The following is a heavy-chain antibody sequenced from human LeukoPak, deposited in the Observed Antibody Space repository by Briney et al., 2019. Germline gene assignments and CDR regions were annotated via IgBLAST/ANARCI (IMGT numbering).Heavy chain of an antibody. Sequence: GESLKISCKGSGYSFTSYWIGWVRQMPGKGLEWMGIIYPGDSDTRYSPSFQGQVTISADKSISTAYLQWSSLKASDTATYYCTRQELRYFPVDAFDIWGQGTMVAVSS. J-gene: IGHJ3*02. CDR1: GYSFTSYW. V-gene: IGHV5-51*01. CDR2: IYPGDSDT. CDR3: TRQELRYFPVDAFDI. D-gene: IGHD3-9*01.